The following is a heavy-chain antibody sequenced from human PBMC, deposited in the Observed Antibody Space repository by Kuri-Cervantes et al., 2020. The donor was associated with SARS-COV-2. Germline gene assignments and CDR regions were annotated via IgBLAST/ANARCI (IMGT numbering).Heavy chain of an antibody. J-gene: IGHJ4*02. CDR3: ARHHYDFWSGYYPYYFDY. D-gene: IGHD3-3*01. CDR2: IYYSGST. V-gene: IGHV4-39*01. CDR1: GGSISSSSYY. Sequence: ESLKISCTVSGGSISSSSYYWGWIRQPPGKGLEWIGSIYYSGSTYYNPSLKSRVTISVDTSKNQFSLKLSSVTAADTAVYYCARHHYDFWSGYYPYYFDYWGQGTLVTVSS.